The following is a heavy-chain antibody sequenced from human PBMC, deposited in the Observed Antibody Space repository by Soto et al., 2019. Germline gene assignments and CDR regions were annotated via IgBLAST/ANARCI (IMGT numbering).Heavy chain of an antibody. CDR2: IDPSDSYT. D-gene: IGHD3-22*01. CDR1: GYSFTSYW. J-gene: IGHJ3*02. V-gene: IGHV5-10-1*01. CDR3: ASLGSGYYLGGFGI. Sequence: VEALKISCKGSGYSFTSYWISWVRQMPGKGLEWMGRIDPSDSYTNYSPSFQGHVTISADKSISTAYLQWSRLKASDTAMYYCASLGSGYYLGGFGIWGEGTMFTVSS.